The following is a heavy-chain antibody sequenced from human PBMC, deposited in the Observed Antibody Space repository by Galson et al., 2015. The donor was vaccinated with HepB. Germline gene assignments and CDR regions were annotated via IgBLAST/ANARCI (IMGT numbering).Heavy chain of an antibody. J-gene: IGHJ4*02. CDR3: ARDEGYCSSTSCYRFAGYFDY. CDR2: IYPGDSDT. Sequence: QSGAEVKKPGESLKISCKGSGYSFTSYWIGWVRQMPGKGLEWMGIIYPGDSDTRYSPSFQGQVTISADKSISTAYLQWSSLKASDTAVYYCARDEGYCSSTSCYRFAGYFDYWGQGTLVTVSS. D-gene: IGHD2-2*01. CDR1: GYSFTSYW. V-gene: IGHV5-51*01.